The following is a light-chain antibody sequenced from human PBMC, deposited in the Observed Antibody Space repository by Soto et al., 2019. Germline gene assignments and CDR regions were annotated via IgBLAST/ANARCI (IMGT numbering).Light chain of an antibody. CDR2: DTS. J-gene: IGKJ5*01. CDR3: QQRKHWPPIT. V-gene: IGKV3-11*01. CDR1: QTVSSK. Sequence: EIVLTHSPATLSSSRWEIATLSCRASQTVSSKLAWYQHKPGQAPRLLIYDTSNRATGIPARFSGSGSGTDFTLTISSLEPEDSAVYYCQQRKHWPPITVGQGTRLEIK.